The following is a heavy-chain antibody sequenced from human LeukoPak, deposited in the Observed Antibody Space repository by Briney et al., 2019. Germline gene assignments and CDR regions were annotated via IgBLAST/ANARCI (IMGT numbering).Heavy chain of an antibody. D-gene: IGHD3-16*02. CDR3: AKGTTFGGVIVTNYFDY. J-gene: IGHJ4*02. CDR2: IQNDGNSK. Sequence: GGSLRLSCAASGFTFSMPPMDWVRQAPGKGLEWVAFIQNDGNSKNYADSVKGRFTISRDNSKNTLYMQMNSLRAEDTAVYYCAKGTTFGGVIVTNYFDYWGQGTLVTVSS. V-gene: IGHV3-30*02. CDR1: GFTFSMPP.